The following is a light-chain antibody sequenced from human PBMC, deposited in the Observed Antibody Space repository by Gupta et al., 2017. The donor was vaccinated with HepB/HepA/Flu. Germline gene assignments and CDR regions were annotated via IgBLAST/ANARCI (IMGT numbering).Light chain of an antibody. CDR1: QSVSSN. J-gene: IGKJ1*01. CDR3: QQYSNWWT. Sequence: EIVMTQSPDTLSVIPGERATLSCRASQSVSSNLAWYQQKPGQAPRLLIYGASTRATGIPARFSGSGSGTEFTLTISSLQSEDFAVYYCQQYSNWWTFGQGTKVEIK. V-gene: IGKV3-15*01. CDR2: GAS.